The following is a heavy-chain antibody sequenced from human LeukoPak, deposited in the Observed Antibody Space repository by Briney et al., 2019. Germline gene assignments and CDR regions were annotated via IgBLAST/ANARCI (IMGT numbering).Heavy chain of an antibody. CDR2: INHSGST. V-gene: IGHV4-4*02. CDR1: GGSISSSNW. Sequence: SGTLSLTCAVSGGSISSSNWWSWVRQPPGKGLEWIGEINHSGSTNYNPSLKSRVTISVDTSKNQFSLKLSSVTAADTAVYYCARVAAKTVEYWGQGTLVTVSS. D-gene: IGHD2-15*01. J-gene: IGHJ4*02. CDR3: ARVAAKTVEY.